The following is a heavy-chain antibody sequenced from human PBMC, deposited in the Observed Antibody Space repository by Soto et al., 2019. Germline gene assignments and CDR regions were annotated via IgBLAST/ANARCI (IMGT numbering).Heavy chain of an antibody. CDR3: VRDSGNYYPNLDF. J-gene: IGHJ4*02. CDR2: IYYSGST. D-gene: IGHD1-26*01. CDR1: GGSISSGGYY. V-gene: IGHV4-31*03. Sequence: PSETLSLTCTVSGGSISSGGYYWSWIRQHPGKGLEWIGYIYYSGSTYYNPSLKSRIAINPDTSKNQFSLQLDSVTPEDTAVYYCVRDSGNYYPNLDFWGQGTLVTVSS.